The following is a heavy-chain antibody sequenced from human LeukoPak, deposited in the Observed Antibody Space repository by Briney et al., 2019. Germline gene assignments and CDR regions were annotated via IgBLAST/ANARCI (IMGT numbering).Heavy chain of an antibody. V-gene: IGHV1-18*01. J-gene: IGHJ6*02. CDR3: AIQGRTYYDFWSGYSKTYGMDV. CDR1: GYTFTSYG. Sequence: ASVKVSCTASGYTFTSYGISWVRQAPGQGLEWMGWISAYNGNTNYAQKLQGRVTMTTDTSTSTAYMELRSLRSDDTAVYYCAIQGRTYYDFWSGYSKTYGMDVWGQGTTVTVSS. D-gene: IGHD3-3*01. CDR2: ISAYNGNT.